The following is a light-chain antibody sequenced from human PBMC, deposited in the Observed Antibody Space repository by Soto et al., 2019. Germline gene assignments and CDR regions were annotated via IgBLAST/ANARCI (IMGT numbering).Light chain of an antibody. V-gene: IGKV1-5*01. J-gene: IGKJ1*01. CDR3: HQHNCYPYLT. CDR2: DSS. CDR1: QSISSY. Sequence: DIQLTECRSSLSASVRDRVTITCRARQSISSYLNWYQRKPGKAPKLLIYDSSNLESGVPSSFSGCGTELAVTLTSSRLEDYEVSSYHQHNCYPYLTFGQGTKVDIK.